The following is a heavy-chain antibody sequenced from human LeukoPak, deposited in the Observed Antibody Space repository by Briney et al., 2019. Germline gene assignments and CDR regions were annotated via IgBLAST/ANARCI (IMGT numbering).Heavy chain of an antibody. Sequence: GGSLRLPCAASGFTFNSYAMNWVRQAPGKGLEWVSSISFSGNSIFYADSVKGRFTISRDNAKNSLYLQMNSLRVEDTAVYYCTRDRQSGSHLNFFDSWGQGTLVTVSS. CDR2: ISFSGNSI. D-gene: IGHD1-26*01. V-gene: IGHV3-21*01. CDR1: GFTFNSYA. CDR3: TRDRQSGSHLNFFDS. J-gene: IGHJ5*01.